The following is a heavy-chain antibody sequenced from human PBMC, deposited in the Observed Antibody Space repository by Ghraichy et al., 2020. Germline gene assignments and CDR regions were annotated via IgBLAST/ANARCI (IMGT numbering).Heavy chain of an antibody. CDR1: GFTFSTYW. CDR3: ARGRKYGDYPSYYYYYGMDV. D-gene: IGHD4-17*01. Sequence: GGSLRLSCAASGFTFSTYWMHWVRQAPGKGLVWVSRINSDGSSTSYADSVKGRFTISRDNAKNTLYLQMNSLRAEDTAVYYCARGRKYGDYPSYYYYYGMDVWGQGTTVTVSS. J-gene: IGHJ6*02. CDR2: INSDGSST. V-gene: IGHV3-74*01.